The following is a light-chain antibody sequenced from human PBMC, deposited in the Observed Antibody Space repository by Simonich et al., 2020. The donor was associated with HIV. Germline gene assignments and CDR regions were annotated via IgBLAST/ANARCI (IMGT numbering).Light chain of an antibody. CDR3: QQYGSSPPYT. Sequence: EIVMTQFPATLSVSPGERATLSCTASQSISSNLAWYQQKPGLAPRLLIYDASSRATGIPDRFSGSGSGTDFTLTISRLEPEDFAVYYCQQYGSSPPYTFGQGTKLEIK. J-gene: IGKJ2*01. V-gene: IGKV3D-20*01. CDR2: DAS. CDR1: QSISSN.